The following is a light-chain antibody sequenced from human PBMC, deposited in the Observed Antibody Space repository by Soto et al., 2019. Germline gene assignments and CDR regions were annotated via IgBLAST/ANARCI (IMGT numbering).Light chain of an antibody. CDR2: GAS. CDR1: QSFSSSY. CDR3: QHYGSALFT. J-gene: IGKJ3*01. Sequence: EIVLTQSPGTLSLSPGERATLSCRASQSFSSSYLAWYQQKPGQAPRLLIYGASSRATGIPDRFSGSGSGTYFTITISSLEPEDCAVYYCQHYGSALFTFGPGTKVDVK. V-gene: IGKV3-20*01.